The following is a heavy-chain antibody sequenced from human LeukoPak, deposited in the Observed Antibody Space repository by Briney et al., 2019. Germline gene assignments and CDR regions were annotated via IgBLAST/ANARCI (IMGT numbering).Heavy chain of an antibody. Sequence: GESLKISCKGSGYSFTNYWIGWVRQMPGKGLEWMTTIYPGDSDTRYSPSFQGQVTISADKSINTAYLQWSSLKASDSAMYYCARQKYSSGLDAFDIWGQGTMVTVSS. J-gene: IGHJ3*02. CDR1: GYSFTNYW. V-gene: IGHV5-51*01. D-gene: IGHD5-18*01. CDR3: ARQKYSSGLDAFDI. CDR2: IYPGDSDT.